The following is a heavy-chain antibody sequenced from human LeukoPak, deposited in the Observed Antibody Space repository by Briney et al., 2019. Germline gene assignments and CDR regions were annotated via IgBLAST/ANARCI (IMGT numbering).Heavy chain of an antibody. V-gene: IGHV3-53*05. CDR3: ARDRGYSYGYFDY. Sequence: GGSLRLSCAASGFTVSSNYMSWVRQAPGKGLEWVSVIYSDGNTYYADSVKGRFTISRDNSKNTLYLQMNSLRAEDTAVYYCARDRGYSYGYFDYWGQGTLVTVSS. D-gene: IGHD5-18*01. J-gene: IGHJ4*02. CDR1: GFTVSSNY. CDR2: IYSDGNT.